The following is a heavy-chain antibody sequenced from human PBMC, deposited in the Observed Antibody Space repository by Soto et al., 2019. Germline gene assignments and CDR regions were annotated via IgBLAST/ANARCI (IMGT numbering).Heavy chain of an antibody. D-gene: IGHD6-6*01. Sequence: GGSLRLSCAASGFTFSSYAMSWVGQAPGKGLEWVSVISGSDDSTYYADSVKGRFTISRDNSKNTLYLQMNSLRAEDTAVYYCAKRSSSSTFDYWGQGTLVTVSS. CDR2: ISGSDDST. CDR1: GFTFSSYA. J-gene: IGHJ4*02. CDR3: AKRSSSSTFDY. V-gene: IGHV3-23*01.